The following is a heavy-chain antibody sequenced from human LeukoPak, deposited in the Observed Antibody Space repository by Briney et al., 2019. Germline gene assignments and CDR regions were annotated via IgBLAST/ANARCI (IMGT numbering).Heavy chain of an antibody. J-gene: IGHJ4*02. V-gene: IGHV1-8*02. CDR2: MNPNSGNT. Sequence: ASVKVSCKASGYTFTSYGISWVRQATGQGLEWMGWMNPNSGNTGYAQKFQGRVTMTRDTSTSTVYMELSSLRSEDTAVYYCAREGSGSPDYWGQGTLVTVSS. CDR1: GYTFTSYG. D-gene: IGHD1-26*01. CDR3: AREGSGSPDY.